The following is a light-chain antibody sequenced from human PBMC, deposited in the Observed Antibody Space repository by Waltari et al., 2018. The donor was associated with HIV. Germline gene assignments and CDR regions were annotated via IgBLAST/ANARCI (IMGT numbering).Light chain of an antibody. CDR3: QQSRSLPLT. CDR2: DAS. V-gene: IGKV1-33*01. CDR1: EAIVTF. J-gene: IGKJ2*01. Sequence: DIQMSQSPSSLSASVSDKITITCQASEAIVTFLNWYQQKPGKAPKLLIYDASNLQSGIPSRFSGSGSGTLFSLTITSPQPEDSAIYFCQQSRSLPLTFGQGTKLDIK.